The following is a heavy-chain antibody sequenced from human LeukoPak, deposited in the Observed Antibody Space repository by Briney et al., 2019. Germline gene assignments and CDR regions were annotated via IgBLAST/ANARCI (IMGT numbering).Heavy chain of an antibody. CDR1: GGSFSGYY. V-gene: IGHV4-34*01. J-gene: IGHJ4*02. Sequence: PSETLSLTCAVYGGSFSGYYWSWIRQPPGKGLEWIGEINHSGSTNYNPSLKSRVTISVDTSKNQFSLKLSSVTAADTAVYYCASLGFLDYWGLGTLVTVSS. D-gene: IGHD3-16*01. CDR3: ASLGFLDY. CDR2: INHSGST.